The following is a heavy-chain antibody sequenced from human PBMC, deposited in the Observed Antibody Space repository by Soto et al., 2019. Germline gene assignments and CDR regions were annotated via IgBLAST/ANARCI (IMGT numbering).Heavy chain of an antibody. D-gene: IGHD4-4*01. V-gene: IGHV4-39*01. CDR1: GGSISSSSYY. CDR3: ARKSTRTATRRNACSWFDP. CDR2: IYYSGST. Sequence: SETLSLTCTVSGGSISSSSYYWGWIRQPPGKGLEWIGSIYYSGSTYYNPSLKSRVTISVDTSKNQFSLKLSSVTAADTAVYYCARKSTRTATRRNACSWFDPWGQGTLVTVSS. J-gene: IGHJ5*02.